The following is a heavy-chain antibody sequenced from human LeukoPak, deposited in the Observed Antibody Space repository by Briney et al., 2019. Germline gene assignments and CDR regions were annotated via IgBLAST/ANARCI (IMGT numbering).Heavy chain of an antibody. V-gene: IGHV4-59*01. CDR3: ARAPSRSLYYLDY. CDR2: IYYSGST. CDR1: GGSISSYY. Sequence: SQTLSLTCTVSGGSISSYYWSWIRQPPGKGLEWIGYIYYSGSTNYNPSLKSRVTISVDTSKNQFSLKLSSVTAADTAVYYCARAPSRSLYYLDYWGQGTLVTVSS. J-gene: IGHJ4*02.